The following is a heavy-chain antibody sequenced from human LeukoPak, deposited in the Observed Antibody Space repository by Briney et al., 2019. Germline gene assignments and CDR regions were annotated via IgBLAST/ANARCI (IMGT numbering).Heavy chain of an antibody. CDR1: GFTFSDYY. CDR3: ARDEREVGSGSYPDF. CDR2: ISSSSYT. Sequence: GGSLRLSCAASGFTFSDYYMSWIRQAPGKRLEWVSYISSSSYTNYADSVKGRFTISRDNAKNSLYLQMYSLRAEDTAVYYCARDEREVGSGSYPDFWGQGTLVTVSS. V-gene: IGHV3-11*06. J-gene: IGHJ4*02. D-gene: IGHD3-10*01.